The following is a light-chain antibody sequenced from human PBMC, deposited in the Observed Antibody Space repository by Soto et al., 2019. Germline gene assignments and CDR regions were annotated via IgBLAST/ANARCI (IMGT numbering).Light chain of an antibody. CDR3: CSYAGSSTLV. Sequence: QSALTQPASVSGSPGQSITISCTGTSSDVGRYNLVSWYQQHPGKAPKLMIYEGSKRPSGVSNRFSGSQSGNTASLTISGLQAEDEADYYCCSYAGSSTLVLGGGNKVTVL. CDR2: EGS. CDR1: SSDVGRYNL. J-gene: IGLJ2*01. V-gene: IGLV2-23*01.